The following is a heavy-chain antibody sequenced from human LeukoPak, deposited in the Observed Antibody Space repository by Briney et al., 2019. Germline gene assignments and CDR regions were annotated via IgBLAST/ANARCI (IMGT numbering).Heavy chain of an antibody. CDR2: ISDDGRTT. V-gene: IGHV3-23*01. CDR3: AKGLGFMPQFDY. CDR1: GGSFSGYH. J-gene: IGHJ4*02. Sequence: ETLSLTCAVSGGSFSGYHWSWIRQTPGKGLEWVSTISDDGRTTYYADSVKGRFTISRDNSKNIVYLQMNSLRAEDTAFYYCAKGLGFMPQFDYWGQGTLVAVSS. D-gene: IGHD6-19*01.